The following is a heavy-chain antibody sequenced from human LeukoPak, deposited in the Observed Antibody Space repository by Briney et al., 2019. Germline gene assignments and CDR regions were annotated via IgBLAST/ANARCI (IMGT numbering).Heavy chain of an antibody. J-gene: IGHJ3*02. CDR3: ARLDYGVTPSYAFDI. D-gene: IGHD4-17*01. Sequence: ASVKVSCKASGYTFTGYYIHWVRQAPGQGLEWMGWINPNSGGTNYAQKFQGRVTMTRDTSISTAYMELSRLRSDDTAVYYCARLDYGVTPSYAFDIWGQGTMVTVSS. CDR2: INPNSGGT. V-gene: IGHV1-2*02. CDR1: GYTFTGYY.